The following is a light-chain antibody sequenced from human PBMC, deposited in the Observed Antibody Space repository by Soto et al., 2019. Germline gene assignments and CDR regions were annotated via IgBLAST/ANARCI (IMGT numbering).Light chain of an antibody. CDR1: SYNIGNNY. J-gene: IGLJ1*01. Sequence: QSVLTQPPSVSAAPGQKVTISCSGSSYNIGNNYVSWYQQLPGTAPKLLIYDNNKRPSGIPDRFSGSKSGTSATLGITGLQTGDEADYYCGTWDSSLSAGYVFGTGTQLTVL. CDR2: DNN. CDR3: GTWDSSLSAGYV. V-gene: IGLV1-51*01.